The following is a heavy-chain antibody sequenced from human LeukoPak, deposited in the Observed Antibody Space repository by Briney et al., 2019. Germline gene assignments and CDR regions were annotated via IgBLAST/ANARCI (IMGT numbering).Heavy chain of an antibody. CDR1: GGSFSDYY. V-gene: IGHV4-34*01. CDR3: ARRLAYCSGGSCSTWFAP. D-gene: IGHD2-15*01. Sequence: SETLSLTCAVYGGSFSDYYWSWIRQPPGKGLEWVGEINRSGSTNYNAARKSRASISVPTSKHQSSLKLSSATAADTAVYYCARRLAYCSGGSCSTWFAPWGQRTLVTVSS. J-gene: IGHJ5*02. CDR2: INRSGST.